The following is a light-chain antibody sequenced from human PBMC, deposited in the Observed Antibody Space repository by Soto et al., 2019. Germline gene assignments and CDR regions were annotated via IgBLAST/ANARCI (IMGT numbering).Light chain of an antibody. J-gene: IGLJ1*01. CDR2: DVT. CDR1: SSDVGGYNY. CDR3: CSYAGSGAFV. V-gene: IGLV2-11*01. Sequence: QSVLTQPRSVSGSPGQSVTISCTGSSSDVGGYNYVSWYQQHPGKAPKLIIYDVTKRPSGVPDRFSGSKSGNTASLTISGLQDEDEADYHCCSYAGSGAFVFGAGTKVTVL.